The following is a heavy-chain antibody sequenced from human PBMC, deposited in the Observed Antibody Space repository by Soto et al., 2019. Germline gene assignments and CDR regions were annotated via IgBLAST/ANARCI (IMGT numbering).Heavy chain of an antibody. Sequence: PGGSLRRSCAASGFTFSSYSMNWVRQAPGKGLEWVSSISSSSSYIYYADSVKGRFTISRDNAKNSLYLQMNSLRAEDTAVYYCARVYYDYIWGSYRYPSDDAFDIWGQGTMVTVSS. CDR2: ISSSSSYI. J-gene: IGHJ3*02. CDR3: ARVYYDYIWGSYRYPSDDAFDI. V-gene: IGHV3-21*01. CDR1: GFTFSSYS. D-gene: IGHD3-16*02.